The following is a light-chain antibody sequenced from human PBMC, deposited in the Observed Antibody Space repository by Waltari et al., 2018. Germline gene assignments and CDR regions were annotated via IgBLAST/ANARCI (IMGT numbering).Light chain of an antibody. CDR3: QQYNSGTLT. Sequence: DIQLTQSPSTLSASVGDRVTITCRASQSLNNLLAWYQQRPGKPPKSLIFKASNLASGVPSRFSGSGSGTEFTLTISSLQPDDFATYYCQQYNSGTLTFGGGTKVEIK. J-gene: IGKJ4*01. CDR1: QSLNNL. CDR2: KAS. V-gene: IGKV1-5*03.